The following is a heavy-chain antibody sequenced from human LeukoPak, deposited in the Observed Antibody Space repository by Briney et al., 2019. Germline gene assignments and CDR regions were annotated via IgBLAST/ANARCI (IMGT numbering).Heavy chain of an antibody. V-gene: IGHV4-59*01. J-gene: IGHJ6*02. D-gene: IGHD1-14*01. Sequence: PSETLSLTCTVSGGSISRNYWNWIRQPPGKGLEWIGNIYYSETTNYNPSLKSRVSISVDTSKNLLSLKLSSVTAADTAVYYCARDTGFRHGYYYGMDVWGQGTTVTVSS. CDR3: ARDTGFRHGYYYGMDV. CDR1: GGSISRNY. CDR2: IYYSETT.